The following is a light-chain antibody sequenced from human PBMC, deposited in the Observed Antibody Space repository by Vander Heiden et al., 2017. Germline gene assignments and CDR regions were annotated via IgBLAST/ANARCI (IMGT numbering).Light chain of an antibody. CDR1: SSNIGSNT. CDR2: SNN. Sequence: TISCSGSSSNIGSNTVNWYQQLPGPAPKLLIYSNNQRPSGAPDRFSGSKSGTPASLAISGLQYEDEADYYCAAWDDSLNGRVFGGGTKLTVL. CDR3: AAWDDSLNGRV. V-gene: IGLV1-44*01. J-gene: IGLJ3*02.